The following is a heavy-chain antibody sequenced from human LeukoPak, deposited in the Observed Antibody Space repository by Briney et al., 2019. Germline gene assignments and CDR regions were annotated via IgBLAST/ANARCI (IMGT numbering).Heavy chain of an antibody. V-gene: IGHV3-23*01. CDR1: AFTFSSYA. D-gene: IGHD3-16*01. CDR2: ISGSGSRT. J-gene: IGHJ4*02. CDR3: ARVGWGIAGY. Sequence: GGSLRLSCAASAFTFSSYAMSWVRQAPGKGLEWVSGISGSGSRTYYADSVKGRFTISRDNAKNTLYLQMNSLRAEDTAVYYCARVGWGIAGYWGQGTLVTVSS.